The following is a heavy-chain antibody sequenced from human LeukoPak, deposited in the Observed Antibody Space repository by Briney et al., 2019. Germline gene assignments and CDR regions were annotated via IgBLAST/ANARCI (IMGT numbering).Heavy chain of an antibody. Sequence: GGSLRLSCAASGFTFSSYWMSWVRQAPGKGLEWVAVISYDGSNKYYADSVKGRFTISRDNSKNTLYLQMNSLRAEDTAVYYCAKDFNSGSYYEYYFDYWGQGTLVTVSS. CDR3: AKDFNSGSYYEYYFDY. D-gene: IGHD1-26*01. J-gene: IGHJ4*02. CDR2: ISYDGSNK. V-gene: IGHV3-30*18. CDR1: GFTFSSYW.